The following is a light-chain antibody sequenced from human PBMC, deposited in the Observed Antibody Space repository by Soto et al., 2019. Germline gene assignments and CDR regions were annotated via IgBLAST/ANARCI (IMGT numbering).Light chain of an antibody. CDR2: GNS. CDR1: SSKIGAGYD. CDR3: QSYDSSLSGWV. V-gene: IGLV1-40*01. Sequence: QSVLTQPPSVSGAPGQRVTISCTGSSSKIGAGYDVHWYQQLPGTAPKLLIYGNSNRPSGVPDRFSGSKSGTSASLALTGLQAEDEADYYCQSYDSSLSGWVFGGGTKLTVL. J-gene: IGLJ3*02.